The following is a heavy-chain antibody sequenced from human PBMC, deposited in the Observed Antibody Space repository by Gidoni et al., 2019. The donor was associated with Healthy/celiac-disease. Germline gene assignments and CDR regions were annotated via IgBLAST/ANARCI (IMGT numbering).Heavy chain of an antibody. D-gene: IGHD1-1*01. Sequence: EVQLVESGGGLVQPGGSLRLSCAASGFTLSTYAMRWVRPAPGKGLEWVSAITAGGGGTYSADSVKGRFTIFRDNSKNTLYLQMDSLRADDTAVYYCATDEGTGHFDCWGQGTLVAVSS. V-gene: IGHV3-23*04. CDR1: GFTLSTYA. CDR3: ATDEGTGHFDC. CDR2: ITAGGGGT. J-gene: IGHJ4*02.